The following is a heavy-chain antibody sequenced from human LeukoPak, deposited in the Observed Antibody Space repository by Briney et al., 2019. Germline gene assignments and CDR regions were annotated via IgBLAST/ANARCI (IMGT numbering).Heavy chain of an antibody. J-gene: IGHJ4*02. CDR2: IKQDGGEK. D-gene: IGHD3-3*01. CDR1: GFIFSNYW. Sequence: PGGSLRLSCAASGFIFSNYWMTWVRHAPGKGLEWVATIKQDGGEKCYVDSVKGRFTISRDNAKNSLSLQMSSLRAEDTAVYYCARDRNTDFWSGYYTNYFDYWGQGTLVIVSS. V-gene: IGHV3-7*01. CDR3: ARDRNTDFWSGYYTNYFDY.